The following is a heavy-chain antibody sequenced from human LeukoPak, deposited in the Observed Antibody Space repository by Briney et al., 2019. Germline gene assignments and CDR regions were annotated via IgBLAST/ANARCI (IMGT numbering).Heavy chain of an antibody. CDR1: GFTFSRYS. Sequence: GGSLRLSCAASGFTFSRYSMNWVRQPPGKGLEWVSSIFPSGGEIHYADSVRGRFTISRDNSKSTLSLQMNSLRAEDTAIYYCATYRQVLLPFESWGQGTLVTVSS. J-gene: IGHJ4*02. CDR2: IFPSGGEI. CDR3: ATYRQVLLPFES. V-gene: IGHV3-21*04. D-gene: IGHD2-15*01.